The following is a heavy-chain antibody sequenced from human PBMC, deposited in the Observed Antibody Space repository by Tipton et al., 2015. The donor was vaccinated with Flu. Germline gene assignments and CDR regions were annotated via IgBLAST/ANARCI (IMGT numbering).Heavy chain of an antibody. J-gene: IGHJ4*02. V-gene: IGHV4-61*08. Sequence: TLSLTCTVSGGSVSSGVYYWSWIRQSPGKGLEWIGNLFDSGKVDYNPALSGRLTISVDPTKSQFTLRLRSVTAADTAVYNCTRRGWIWGQGTRVTVSS. CDR2: LFDSGKV. CDR1: GGSVSSGVYY. D-gene: IGHD5-12*01. CDR3: TRRGWI.